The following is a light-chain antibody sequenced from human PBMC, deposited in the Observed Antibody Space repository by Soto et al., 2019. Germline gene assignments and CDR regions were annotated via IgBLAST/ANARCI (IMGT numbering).Light chain of an antibody. CDR2: GAS. J-gene: IGKJ1*01. CDR1: QSVLYSSNNNNY. CDR3: QQYGSSGT. Sequence: DIVMTQSPDSLAVSLGERATINCKSSQSVLYSSNNNNYLAWYQQKPGQAPRLLIYGASNRATGIPDRFSGSGSGTDFTLTISRLEPEDFAVYYCQQYGSSGTFGQGTKV. V-gene: IGKV4-1*01.